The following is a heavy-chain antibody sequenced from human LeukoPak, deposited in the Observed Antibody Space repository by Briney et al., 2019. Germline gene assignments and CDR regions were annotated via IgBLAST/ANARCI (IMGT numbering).Heavy chain of an antibody. CDR2: VSDDGVAT. D-gene: IGHD1-1*01. Sequence: PGESLRLSCAASGFTFSNNAMTWVRQAPGKGLEWVSTVSDDGVATYYADSVKGRFAISRDNSKDTVYLQMGSLRVEDTAVYYCAKTRMWNLRLDSWGQGTLVAVSS. CDR1: GFTFSNNA. V-gene: IGHV3-23*01. CDR3: AKTRMWNLRLDS. J-gene: IGHJ4*02.